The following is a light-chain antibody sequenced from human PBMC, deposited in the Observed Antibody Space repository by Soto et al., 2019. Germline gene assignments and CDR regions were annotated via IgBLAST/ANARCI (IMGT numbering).Light chain of an antibody. Sequence: DLQMTQSPSTLSASVGDRVTITCRASQSISSWLAWYQQKPGKAPKLLIYKASTLQSGVPSRFSGSGSRTEFTLAISSLQPDDAATYYCQQYNDNWTFGQGTKVEIK. CDR3: QQYNDNWT. J-gene: IGKJ1*01. V-gene: IGKV1-5*03. CDR2: KAS. CDR1: QSISSW.